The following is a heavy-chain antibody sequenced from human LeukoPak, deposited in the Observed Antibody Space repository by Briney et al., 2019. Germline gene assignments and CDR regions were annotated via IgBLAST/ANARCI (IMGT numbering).Heavy chain of an antibody. D-gene: IGHD4-17*01. CDR3: ARHFYGDYVFDY. CDR2: IYYSGST. J-gene: IGHJ4*02. Sequence: NPSETLSLTCTVSGGSVSSSLHSWGWVRQPPEKGLEWTGSIYYSGSTNYNASFNSRVTMSVDRSKDQFSLNLTSVAATDTAVYYCARHFYGDYVFDYWGKGTLVTVTS. V-gene: IGHV4-39*01. CDR1: GGSVSSSLHS.